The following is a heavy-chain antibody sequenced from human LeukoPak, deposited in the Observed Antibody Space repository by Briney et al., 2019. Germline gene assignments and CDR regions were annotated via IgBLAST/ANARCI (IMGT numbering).Heavy chain of an antibody. J-gene: IGHJ6*03. V-gene: IGHV3-7*03. Sequence: GGSLRLSCAASGFTFSSYWMSWVRQAPGKGLEWVATIKLDGSDKYYVDSVKGRFTISRDNSYNTVSLQMNSLRDEDTGVYYCAKGLRTGVGPYMGYHYYMDVWGKGATVTVSS. D-gene: IGHD3-16*01. CDR1: GFTFSSYW. CDR2: IKLDGSDK. CDR3: AKGLRTGVGPYMGYHYYMDV.